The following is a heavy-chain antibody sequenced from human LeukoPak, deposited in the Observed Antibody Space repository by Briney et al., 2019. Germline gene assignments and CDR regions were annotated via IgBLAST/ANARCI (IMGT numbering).Heavy chain of an antibody. CDR1: AYSISSGYY. Sequence: SETLSLTCTVSAYSISSGYYWGWIRQPPGKGLEWIGSIYHSGSTYYNPSLKSRVTISVDTSKNQFSLKLSSVTAADTAVYYCARGEQQSWFDPWGQGTLVTVSS. J-gene: IGHJ5*02. V-gene: IGHV4-38-2*02. D-gene: IGHD6-13*01. CDR2: IYHSGST. CDR3: ARGEQQSWFDP.